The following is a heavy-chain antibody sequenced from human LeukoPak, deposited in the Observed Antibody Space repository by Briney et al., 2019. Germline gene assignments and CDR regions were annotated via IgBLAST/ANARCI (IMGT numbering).Heavy chain of an antibody. CDR2: ISYGGST. CDR1: GGSISNYY. Sequence: SETLSLTCTVSGGSISNYYWSWIRQPPGKGLEWTGYISYGGSTRYNPSLKSRVSTSLDTSKNQFSLKLSSVTAADTAVYYCAGMYYDVLTGYSYFDYWGQGTLVAVSS. J-gene: IGHJ4*02. CDR3: AGMYYDVLTGYSYFDY. D-gene: IGHD3-9*01. V-gene: IGHV4-59*01.